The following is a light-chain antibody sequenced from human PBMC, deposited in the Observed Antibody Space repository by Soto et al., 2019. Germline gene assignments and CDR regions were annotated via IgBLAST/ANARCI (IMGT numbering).Light chain of an antibody. J-gene: IGKJ1*01. CDR1: QSVSSSY. V-gene: IGKV3-20*01. CDR2: GAS. Sequence: EIVLTQSPGTLSLSPGERATLSCRASQSVSSSYLAWYQQKPGQAPRPLIYGASSRAIGIPDRFSGSGSGTDFTLPISRLEPEDFAVYYCQQYGSSPWTFGQGTKVEIK. CDR3: QQYGSSPWT.